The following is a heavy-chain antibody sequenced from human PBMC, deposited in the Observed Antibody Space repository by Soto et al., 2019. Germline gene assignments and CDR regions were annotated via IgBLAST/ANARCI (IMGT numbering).Heavy chain of an antibody. Sequence: QVQLVQSGAEEKKPGASVKVSCKASGYTFTSYAMHWVRQAPGQRLEWMGWINAGNGNTKYSQKFQGRVTITRDTSASTAERGLSSRRSEDTAVYYCARAWVVVTAPDYWGQGTLVTVSS. V-gene: IGHV1-3*05. CDR1: GYTFTSYA. D-gene: IGHD2-21*02. CDR2: INAGNGNT. CDR3: ARAWVVVTAPDY. J-gene: IGHJ4*02.